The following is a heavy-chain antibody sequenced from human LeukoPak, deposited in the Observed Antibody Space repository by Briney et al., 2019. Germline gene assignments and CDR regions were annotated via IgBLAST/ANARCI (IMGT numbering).Heavy chain of an antibody. CDR1: GFTFSSYS. J-gene: IGHJ4*02. D-gene: IGHD3-10*01. CDR3: ARLMVRGVDYYFDY. Sequence: GGSLRLSCAASGFTFSSYSMNWVRQAPEKGLEWVSSISSSSSYIYYADSVKGRFTISRDNAKNSLYLQMNSLRAEDTAVYYCARLMVRGVDYYFDYWGQGTLVTVSS. CDR2: ISSSSSYI. V-gene: IGHV3-21*01.